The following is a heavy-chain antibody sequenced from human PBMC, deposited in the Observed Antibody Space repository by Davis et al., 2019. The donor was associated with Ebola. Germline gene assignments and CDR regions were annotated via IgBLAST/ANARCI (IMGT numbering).Heavy chain of an antibody. CDR1: GFTFGDYA. D-gene: IGHD3-22*01. V-gene: IGHV3-49*04. CDR3: TRTYDSRGFYPGYFQH. J-gene: IGHJ1*01. CDR2: IRSKSYGGTT. Sequence: GESLKISCTTSGFTFGDYAMSWVRQAPGKGLEWVGFIRSKSYGGTTVYAAAVRGRFTISRDDFRSIAYLQMNSLKTEDTALYYCTRTYDSRGFYPGYFQHWGQGTLVTVSS.